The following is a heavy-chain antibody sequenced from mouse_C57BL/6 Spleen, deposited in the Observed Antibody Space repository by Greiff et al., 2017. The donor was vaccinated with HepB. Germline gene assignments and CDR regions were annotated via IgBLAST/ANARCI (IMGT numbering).Heavy chain of an antibody. CDR1: GYTFTSYW. CDR2: IYPGSGST. CDR3: VTTVVASDY. Sequence: QVQLKESGAELVKPGASVKMSCKASGYTFTSYWITWVKQRPGQGLEWIGDIYPGSGSTNYNEKFKSKATLTVDTSSSTAYMQLSSLTSEDSAVYYCVTTVVASDYWGQGTTLTVSS. D-gene: IGHD1-1*01. V-gene: IGHV1-55*01. J-gene: IGHJ2*01.